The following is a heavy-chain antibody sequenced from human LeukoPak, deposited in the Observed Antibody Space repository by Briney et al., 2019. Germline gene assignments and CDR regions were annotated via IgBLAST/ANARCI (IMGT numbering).Heavy chain of an antibody. J-gene: IGHJ4*02. CDR2: ISGSGGST. Sequence: GGSLRLSCAASGFTFSSYAMSWVRQAPGKGLEWVSAISGSGGSTYYADSVKGRFTISRDNSKNALYLQMNSLRAEDTAVYYCAKEPTNFGYVWGSYRHRSSKISSFDHWGQGTLVTVSS. D-gene: IGHD3-16*02. CDR1: GFTFSSYA. CDR3: AKEPTNFGYVWGSYRHRSSKISSFDH. V-gene: IGHV3-23*01.